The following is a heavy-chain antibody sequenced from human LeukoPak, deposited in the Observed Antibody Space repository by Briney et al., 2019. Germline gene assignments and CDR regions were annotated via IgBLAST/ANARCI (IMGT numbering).Heavy chain of an antibody. Sequence: SETLSLTCAVYGGSFSGYYWSWIRKPPGKGLEWIGEINHSGSTNYNPSLKSRVTISVDTSKNQFSLKLSSVTAADTAVYYCARGHGYSKFNSRVNFDYWGQGTLVTVSS. J-gene: IGHJ4*02. D-gene: IGHD4-11*01. CDR2: INHSGST. V-gene: IGHV4-34*01. CDR3: ARGHGYSKFNSRVNFDY. CDR1: GGSFSGYY.